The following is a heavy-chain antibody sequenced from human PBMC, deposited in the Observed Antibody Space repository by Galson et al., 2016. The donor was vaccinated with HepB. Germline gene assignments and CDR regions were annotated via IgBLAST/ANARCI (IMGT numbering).Heavy chain of an antibody. CDR3: AKGQQLAYFDY. CDR1: GFTLTNYG. D-gene: IGHD6-13*01. J-gene: IGHJ4*02. Sequence: SLRLSCAASGFTLTNYGVHWVRQAPGKGLEWVAAISGSGGSTYYADSVKGRFTISRDNSKNTLYLQMNSLRAEDTAVYYCAKGQQLAYFDYWGQGTLVTVSS. CDR2: ISGSGGST. V-gene: IGHV3-23*01.